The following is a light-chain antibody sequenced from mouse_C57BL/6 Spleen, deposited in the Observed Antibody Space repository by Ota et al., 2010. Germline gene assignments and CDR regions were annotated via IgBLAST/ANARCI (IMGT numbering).Light chain of an antibody. V-gene: IGKV4-59*01. Sequence: QIVLTQSPAIMSASPGEKVTMTCSASSSVFLHALVPAQVRHRPKRWIYDTSNLASGVPARFSGSGSGTSYSLTISSMEAEDAATYYCQQWSSNPWTFGGGTKLEI. CDR3: QQWSSNPWT. CDR1: SSVFL. J-gene: IGKJ1*01. CDR2: DTS.